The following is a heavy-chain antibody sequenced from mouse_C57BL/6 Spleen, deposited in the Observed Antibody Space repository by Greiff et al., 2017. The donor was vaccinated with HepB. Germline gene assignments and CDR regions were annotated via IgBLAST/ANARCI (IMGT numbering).Heavy chain of an antibody. Sequence: VQLQQSGAELVRPGASVKLSCTASGFNIQDYYMHWVQQRPEQGLEWIGRLAPADGDTEYAPKFQGKATMTADTSSNTAYLQLSSLTSEDTAVYYCTTQNYRDYWGQGTTLTVSA. CDR1: GFNIQDYY. D-gene: IGHD1-1*01. CDR2: LAPADGDT. V-gene: IGHV14-1*01. CDR3: TTQNYRDY. J-gene: IGHJ2*01.